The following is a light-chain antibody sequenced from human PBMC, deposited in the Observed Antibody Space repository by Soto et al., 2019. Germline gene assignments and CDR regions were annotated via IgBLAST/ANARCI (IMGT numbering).Light chain of an antibody. CDR3: QQRNNWPLT. CDR1: RSISTY. Sequence: ETVLTESPATLSLSPGAGATLSGGASRSISTYLAWYQQKPGQAPRLLIYEALNRATGIPARFSGSGSGTDFTLTISSLEPEDFEVYYCQQRNNWPLTFGGGTKVDIK. CDR2: EAL. V-gene: IGKV3-11*01. J-gene: IGKJ4*02.